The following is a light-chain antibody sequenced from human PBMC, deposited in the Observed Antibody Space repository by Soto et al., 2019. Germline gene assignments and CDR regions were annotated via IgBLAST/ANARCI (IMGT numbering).Light chain of an antibody. CDR2: SNN. J-gene: IGLJ3*02. CDR1: SSNIGSYT. CDR3: ATWDDSLNGWV. V-gene: IGLV1-44*01. Sequence: QSVLTQPPSASGTPGQRVTISCSGGSSNIGSYTVNWYQQLPGTAPKLLIYSNNQRPSGVPDRFSGSKSGTSASLAISGLQSEDEAHYYCATWDDSLNGWVFGGGTKVTVL.